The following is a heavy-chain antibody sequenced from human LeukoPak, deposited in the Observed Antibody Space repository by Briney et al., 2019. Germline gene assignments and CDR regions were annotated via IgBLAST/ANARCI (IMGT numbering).Heavy chain of an antibody. Sequence: GGSLRLSCAASGFTFSSNGMHWVRQAPGKGLECVAFIQNDGNNKKYADSVKGRFAISRDNSKNTLYLQMNSLRAEDTAVYYCARDWGTSSLYLVNWGQGTLVTVSS. D-gene: IGHD6-6*01. CDR3: ARDWGTSSLYLVN. V-gene: IGHV3-30*02. CDR1: GFTFSSNG. J-gene: IGHJ4*02. CDR2: IQNDGNNK.